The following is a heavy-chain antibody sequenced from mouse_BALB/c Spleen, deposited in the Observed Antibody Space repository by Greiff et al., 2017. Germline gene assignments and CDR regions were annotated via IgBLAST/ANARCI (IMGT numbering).Heavy chain of an antibody. CDR3: ARRGTTVVGAMDY. Sequence: VQLQQSGAELVRPGVSVKISCKGSGYTFTDYAMHWVKQSHAKSLEWIGVISTYYGDASYNQKFKGKATMTVDKSSSTAYMELARLTSEDSAIYYCARRGTTVVGAMDYWGQGTSVTVSS. D-gene: IGHD1-1*01. CDR1: GYTFTDYA. V-gene: IGHV1S137*01. CDR2: ISTYYGDA. J-gene: IGHJ4*01.